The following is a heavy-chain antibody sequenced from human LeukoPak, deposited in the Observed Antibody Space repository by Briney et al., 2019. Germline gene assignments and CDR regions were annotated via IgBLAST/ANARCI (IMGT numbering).Heavy chain of an antibody. CDR3: AGGRHDYLVDY. CDR2: MNPNSGNT. Sequence: ASVKVSCKASGYTFTSYDINWVRQATGQGLEWMGWMNPNSGNTGYAQKFQGRVTMTSKTSISTAYMELSSLRSEDTAVYYCAGGRHDYLVDYWGQGTLVTVSS. CDR1: GYTFTSYD. D-gene: IGHD4-11*01. V-gene: IGHV1-8*01. J-gene: IGHJ4*02.